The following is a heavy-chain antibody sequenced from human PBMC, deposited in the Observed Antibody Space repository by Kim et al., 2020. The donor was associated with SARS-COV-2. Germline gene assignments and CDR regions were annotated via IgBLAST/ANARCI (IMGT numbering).Heavy chain of an antibody. CDR1: GGSVSSGSYY. V-gene: IGHV4-61*01. CDR2: IYYSGST. CDR3: ARDLGVLDY. Sequence: SETLSLTCTVSGGSVSSGSYYWSWIRQPPGKGLEWIGYIYYSGSTNYNPSLKSRVTISVDTSKNQFSLKLSSVTAADTAVYYCARDLGVLDYWGQGTLVT. D-gene: IGHD1-26*01. J-gene: IGHJ4*02.